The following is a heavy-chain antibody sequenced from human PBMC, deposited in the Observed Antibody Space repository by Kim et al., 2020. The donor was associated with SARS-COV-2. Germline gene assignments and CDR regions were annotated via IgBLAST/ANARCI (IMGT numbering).Heavy chain of an antibody. CDR1: DGSIGSFY. Sequence: SETLSLTCTISDGSIGSFYWSWIRQPPGKGLEWIGYIYYSGSTNYNPSFKSRVTISVETSKNDFSLKLTSATAADTAVYYCARGSTIIPFEYWGQGALVT. CDR2: IYYSGST. CDR3: ARGSTIIPFEY. D-gene: IGHD3-10*01. J-gene: IGHJ4*02. V-gene: IGHV4-59*13.